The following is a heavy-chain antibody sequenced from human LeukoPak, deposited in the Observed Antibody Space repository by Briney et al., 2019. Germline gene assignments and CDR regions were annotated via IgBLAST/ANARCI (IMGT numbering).Heavy chain of an antibody. Sequence: ASVKVSCEASGYTFTGYYMHWVRQAPGQGLEWMGWINPNSGGTNYAQKFQGRVTMTRDTSINTFYMELSRLRSDDTAVYYCARDVGEYCSSVSCYASDYWGQGTLVTVSS. D-gene: IGHD2-2*01. J-gene: IGHJ4*02. CDR1: GYTFTGYY. CDR2: INPNSGGT. V-gene: IGHV1-2*02. CDR3: ARDVGEYCSSVSCYASDY.